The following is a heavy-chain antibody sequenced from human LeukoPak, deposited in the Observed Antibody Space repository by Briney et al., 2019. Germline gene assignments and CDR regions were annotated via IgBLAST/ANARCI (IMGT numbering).Heavy chain of an antibody. D-gene: IGHD2-15*01. CDR3: ARGPGCRGGTCYHNYFDH. Sequence: SVKVSCKASGGTFSSYAISWVRQAPGHGLEWMGGIIPIFAKPNYAQKFQGRVTITADESTTTVYMDVSNLRSDDTAVYYCARGPGCRGGTCYHNYFDHWGQGTLLTVSS. V-gene: IGHV1-69*13. J-gene: IGHJ4*02. CDR1: GGTFSSYA. CDR2: IIPIFAKP.